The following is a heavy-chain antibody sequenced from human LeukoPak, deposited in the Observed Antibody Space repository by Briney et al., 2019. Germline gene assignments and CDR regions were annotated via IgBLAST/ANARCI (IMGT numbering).Heavy chain of an antibody. Sequence: SETLSLTCTVSGGSISSYYWSWIRKPAGQGLEWIGRIYTSVSTDYNPSPKRRVTMSVATSTNQFSLTLSSVTAADTAVYYCARSIAYYYDSSGYSFDYWGQGTLVTVSS. V-gene: IGHV4-4*07. CDR2: IYTSVST. CDR1: GGSISSYY. J-gene: IGHJ4*02. CDR3: ARSIAYYYDSSGYSFDY. D-gene: IGHD3-22*01.